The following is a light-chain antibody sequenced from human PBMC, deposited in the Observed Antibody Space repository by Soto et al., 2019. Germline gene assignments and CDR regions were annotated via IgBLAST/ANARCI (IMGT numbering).Light chain of an antibody. CDR3: QQGHNWPLT. Sequence: EIVMTQSPATLSVSPGESATLSCRASQSISSELAWYQQKPGQPPRLLIYGASTRATGVPARFTGSGSVSDFTLTISGLQSEDFAVYYCQQGHNWPLTFGQGTRQEI. CDR2: GAS. CDR1: QSISSE. V-gene: IGKV3-15*01. J-gene: IGKJ2*01.